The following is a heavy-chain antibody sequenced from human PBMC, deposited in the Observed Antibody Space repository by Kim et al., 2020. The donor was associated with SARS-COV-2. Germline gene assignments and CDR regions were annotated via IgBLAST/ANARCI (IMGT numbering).Heavy chain of an antibody. V-gene: IGHV3-48*03. J-gene: IGHJ4*02. D-gene: IGHD3-9*01. Sequence: GGSLRLSCAASGFTFSSYEMNWVRQAPGKGLEWVSYISSSGSTIYYADSVKGRFTISRDNAKNSLYLQMNSLRAEDTAVYYCARGLRYFDWLQKGHIDYWGQGTLVTVSS. CDR2: ISSSGSTI. CDR3: ARGLRYFDWLQKGHIDY. CDR1: GFTFSSYE.